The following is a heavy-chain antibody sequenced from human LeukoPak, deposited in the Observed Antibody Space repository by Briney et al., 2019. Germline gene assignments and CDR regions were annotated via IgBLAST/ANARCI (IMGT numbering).Heavy chain of an antibody. J-gene: IGHJ6*02. Sequence: GGSLRLSCAASGFTFSSYGMNWVRQAPGKGLEWVSSFSSSNSYIYYADSVKGRFTISRDNAKNSLYLQMNSLRAEDTAVYYCATPLHGDYDTYYDYGMDVWGQGTTVTVSS. CDR1: GFTFSSYG. CDR2: FSSSNSYI. D-gene: IGHD4-17*01. V-gene: IGHV3-21*01. CDR3: ATPLHGDYDTYYDYGMDV.